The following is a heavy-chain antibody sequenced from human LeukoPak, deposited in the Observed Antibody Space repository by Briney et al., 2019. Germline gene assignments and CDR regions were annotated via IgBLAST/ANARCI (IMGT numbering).Heavy chain of an antibody. J-gene: IGHJ6*03. D-gene: IGHD3-10*01. CDR1: GFIFSDYA. CDR3: ARVITMVRGVIYYYYYMDV. CDR2: IISDGSTT. V-gene: IGHV3-74*01. Sequence: PSGGSLRLSCAASGFIFSDYAMHWVRQAPGKGLVWVSRIISDGSTTDYADSVKGRFTISRDNAKNSLYLQMNSLRAEDTAVYYCARVITMVRGVIYYYYYMDVWGKGTTVTISS.